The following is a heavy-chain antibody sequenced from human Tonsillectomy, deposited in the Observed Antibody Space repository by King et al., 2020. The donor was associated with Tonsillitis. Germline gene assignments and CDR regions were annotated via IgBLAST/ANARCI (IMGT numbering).Heavy chain of an antibody. CDR3: ARDYDELWRGSGGWFDP. CDR2: ISAYNGNT. Sequence: EQLVQSGAEVKKPGASVKVSCKASGYTFTSYGISWVRQAPGQGLEWMGWISAYNGNTNYAQKLQGRGTMTTDTSTSTAYMELRSLRADDTAVYYCARDYDELWRGSGGWFDPWGQGTLVTVSS. D-gene: IGHD3-3*01. CDR1: GYTFTSYG. V-gene: IGHV1-18*01. J-gene: IGHJ5*02.